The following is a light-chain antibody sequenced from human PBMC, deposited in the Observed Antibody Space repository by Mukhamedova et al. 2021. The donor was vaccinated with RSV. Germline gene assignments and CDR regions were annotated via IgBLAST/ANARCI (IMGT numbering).Light chain of an antibody. Sequence: SVSSNLAWYQQKPGQAPRLLIYGASTRATGIPARFSGSGSGTEFTLTISSMQSEDFAVYYCQQRSNWPPITFGQGTRLEIK. J-gene: IGKJ5*01. CDR1: SVSSN. V-gene: IGKV3-15*01. CDR2: GAS. CDR3: QQRSNWPPIT.